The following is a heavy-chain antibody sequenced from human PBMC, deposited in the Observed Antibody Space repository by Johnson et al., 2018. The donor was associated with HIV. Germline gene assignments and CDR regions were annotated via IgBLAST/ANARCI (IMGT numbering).Heavy chain of an antibody. Sequence: QVQLVESGGGVVQPGRSLRLSCAASGFTFSSYGMHWVRQAPGKGLEWVAVISYDGSNKYYADSVKGRFTISRDNSKNTLSLQMNSPRVDDTAIYYCARELEIAQGLDAFDIWGQGTMVTVSS. CDR2: ISYDGSNK. CDR1: GFTFSSYG. J-gene: IGHJ3*02. D-gene: IGHD5-24*01. V-gene: IGHV3-30*19. CDR3: ARELEIAQGLDAFDI.